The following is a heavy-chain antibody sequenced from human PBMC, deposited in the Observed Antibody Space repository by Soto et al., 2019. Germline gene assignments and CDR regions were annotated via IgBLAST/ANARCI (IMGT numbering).Heavy chain of an antibody. Sequence: EASVKVSCKVSGYTLTELSMHWVRQAPGKGLEWMGGFDPEDGETIYAQKFQGRVTMTEDTSTDTAYMELSSLRSEDTAVYYCATEPLTDVGVVIPNWVYWGQGTLVTVSS. CDR1: GYTLTELS. CDR3: ATEPLTDVGVVIPNWVY. V-gene: IGHV1-24*01. D-gene: IGHD3-3*01. CDR2: FDPEDGET. J-gene: IGHJ4*02.